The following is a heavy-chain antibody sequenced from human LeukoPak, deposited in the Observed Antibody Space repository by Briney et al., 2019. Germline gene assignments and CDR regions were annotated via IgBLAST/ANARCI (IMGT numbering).Heavy chain of an antibody. V-gene: IGHV4-59*01. J-gene: IGHJ5*02. CDR3: ARLAYYYGSGSYYNGHWFDP. Sequence: SETLFLTCTVSGGSISSYYWSWIRQPPGKGLEWIGYIYYSGSTNYNPSLKSRVTISVDTSKNQFSQKLSSVTAADTAVYYCARLAYYYGSGSYYNGHWFDPWGQGTLVTVSS. CDR1: GGSISSYY. D-gene: IGHD3-10*01. CDR2: IYYSGST.